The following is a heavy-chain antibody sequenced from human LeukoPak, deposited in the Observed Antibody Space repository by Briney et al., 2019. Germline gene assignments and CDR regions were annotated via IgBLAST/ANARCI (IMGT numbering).Heavy chain of an antibody. Sequence: SETLSLTCTVSGGSISSYYWSCIRQPPGKGLEWIGYIYYSGSTNYNPSLKSRVTISVDTSKNQFSLKLSSVTAADTAVYYCARGVMTGYSSSWHFDYWGQGTLVTVSS. D-gene: IGHD6-13*01. CDR3: ARGVMTGYSSSWHFDY. CDR1: GGSISSYY. V-gene: IGHV4-59*01. J-gene: IGHJ4*02. CDR2: IYYSGST.